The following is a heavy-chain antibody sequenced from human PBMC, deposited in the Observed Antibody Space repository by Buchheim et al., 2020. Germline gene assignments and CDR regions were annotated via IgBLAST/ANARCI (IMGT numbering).Heavy chain of an antibody. V-gene: IGHV1-3*01. Sequence: QVQLVQSGAEVKKPGASVKVSCKASGYTFTSYAMHWVRQAPGQRLEWMGWINAGNGNTKYSQKFQGRVTITRDTSASTAYMELSSLRSEDTAVYYCARDPSTLRRRVETYYYGMDVWGQGTT. J-gene: IGHJ6*02. CDR3: ARDPSTLRRRVETYYYGMDV. CDR2: INAGNGNT. CDR1: GYTFTSYA. D-gene: IGHD2-2*01.